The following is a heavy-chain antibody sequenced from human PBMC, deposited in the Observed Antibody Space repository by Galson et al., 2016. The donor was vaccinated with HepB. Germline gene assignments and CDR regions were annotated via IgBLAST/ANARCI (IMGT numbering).Heavy chain of an antibody. CDR2: ISSVSSYI. D-gene: IGHD1-26*01. V-gene: IGHV3-21*01. J-gene: IGHJ4*02. CDR1: GFTFSSYS. CDR3: ARDRVGSSYYMDPFDY. Sequence: SLRLSCAASGFTFSSYSMNWVRQAPGKALEWVSSISSVSSYIYYADSMQGRLTVSRDNAKNSLYLQMNSLRAEDTAVYYCARDRVGSSYYMDPFDYWGQGTLVTVSS.